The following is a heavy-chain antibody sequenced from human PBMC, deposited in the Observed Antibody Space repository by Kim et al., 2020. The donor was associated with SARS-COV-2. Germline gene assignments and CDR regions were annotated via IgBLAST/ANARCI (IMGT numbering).Heavy chain of an antibody. V-gene: IGHV4-39*01. D-gene: IGHD6-25*01. CDR3: ARKRGSAFAFDI. Sequence: YDNPSLKSRVTISVDTSKNQFSLKLSSVTAADTAVYYCARKRGSAFAFDIWGQGTMVTVSS. J-gene: IGHJ3*02.